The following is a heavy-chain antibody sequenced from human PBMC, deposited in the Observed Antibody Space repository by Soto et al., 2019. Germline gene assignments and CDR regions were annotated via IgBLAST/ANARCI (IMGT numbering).Heavy chain of an antibody. D-gene: IGHD5-12*01. Sequence: QVQLVQSGAEVKKPGASVKVSCKAFGYTFTGYYIHWVRQAPGQGLEWMGWINPNNGDTNYAQKFQGRVSMTRDTSTTTAYMDLSSPRFDDTAVYYCARHSGYDYVFDYWGQGTLVTVSS. V-gene: IGHV1-2*02. J-gene: IGHJ4*02. CDR3: ARHSGYDYVFDY. CDR1: GYTFTGYY. CDR2: INPNNGDT.